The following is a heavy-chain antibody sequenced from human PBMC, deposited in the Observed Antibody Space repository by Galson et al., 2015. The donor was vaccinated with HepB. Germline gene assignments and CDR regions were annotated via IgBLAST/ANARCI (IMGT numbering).Heavy chain of an antibody. Sequence: SVKVSCKASGYTFFTNHIHWVRQAPGQGLEWMGIINPSGGPTSYAQKLQGRVTMTTDTSTSTAYMELRSLRSDDTAVYYCAREGAGYCSGGSCYHLIFDYWGQGTLVTVSS. CDR3: AREGAGYCSGGSCYHLIFDY. D-gene: IGHD2-15*01. V-gene: IGHV1-46*01. CDR2: INPSGGPT. J-gene: IGHJ4*02. CDR1: GYTFFTNH.